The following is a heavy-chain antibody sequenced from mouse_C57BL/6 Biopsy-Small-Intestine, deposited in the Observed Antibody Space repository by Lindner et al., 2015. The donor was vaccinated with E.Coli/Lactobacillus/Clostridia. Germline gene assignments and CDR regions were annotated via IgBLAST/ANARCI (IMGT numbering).Heavy chain of an antibody. Sequence: SVKVSCKTSGYTFTSYGITWVRQAPGQGLEWMGWISAYNGHTKYAQKLQDRVTMTTDTSTSTGYMELRSLTSDDTAMYYCARGDKWLIPGDEYFHHWGQGTLVTVSS. CDR2: ISAYNGHT. D-gene: IGHD1-3*01. CDR3: ARGDKWLIPGDEYFHH. J-gene: IGHJ2*01. CDR1: GYTFTSYG. V-gene: IGHV1-7*01.